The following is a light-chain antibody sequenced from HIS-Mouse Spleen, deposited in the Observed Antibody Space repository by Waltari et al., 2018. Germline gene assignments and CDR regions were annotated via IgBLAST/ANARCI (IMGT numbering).Light chain of an antibody. J-gene: IGLJ2*01. V-gene: IGLV1-47*01. CDR1: SSNIGSNY. CDR3: AAWDDSLSGVV. Sequence: QSVLTQPPSASGTPGQRVTISCSGSSSNIGSNYVYWYQQLPVTAPKLLIYRNNQRPSGVPDRFSGSKSGTSVSLAISGLRSEDEADYYCAAWDDSLSGVVFGGGTKLTVL. CDR2: RNN.